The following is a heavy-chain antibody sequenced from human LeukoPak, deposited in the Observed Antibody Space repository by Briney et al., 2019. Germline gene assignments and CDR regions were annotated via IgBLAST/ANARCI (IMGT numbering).Heavy chain of an antibody. D-gene: IGHD4-17*01. Sequence: SETLSLTCTVSGGSISSSSYYWGWIRQPPGKGLEWIGSIYYSGSTYYNPSLKSRVTVSVDTSKNQFSLKLSSVTAADTAVYYCARGVPYGDYRTWSQGTLVTVSS. J-gene: IGHJ4*02. CDR3: ARGVPYGDYRT. V-gene: IGHV4-39*01. CDR1: GGSISSSSYY. CDR2: IYYSGST.